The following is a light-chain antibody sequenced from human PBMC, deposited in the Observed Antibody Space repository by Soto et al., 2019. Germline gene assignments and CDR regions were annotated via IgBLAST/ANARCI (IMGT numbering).Light chain of an antibody. CDR1: SSDVGGYNY. Sequence: QSVLTQPASVSGSPGQSITISCTGTSSDVGGYNYVSWFQHHPGKATKLIIYEVSYRPSGVSARFSDSKSGDTASLTISGLQAEDEADYYCSSFTNTITRYAFGTGTKVTVL. J-gene: IGLJ1*01. CDR3: SSFTNTITRYA. CDR2: EVS. V-gene: IGLV2-14*01.